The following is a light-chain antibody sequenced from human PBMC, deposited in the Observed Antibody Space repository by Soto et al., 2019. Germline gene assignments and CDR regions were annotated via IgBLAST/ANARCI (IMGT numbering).Light chain of an antibody. V-gene: IGKV1-5*03. Sequence: DIQLTQSPSTLSASVGDRVTITCRASQNLNSWLAWYQQKPGKAPNLLIYQASILESGVPSRFSGGGSGTEFSLTISSLQPDDFATFYCQHYHSYPRTFGQGTTVEIK. CDR1: QNLNSW. J-gene: IGKJ1*01. CDR3: QHYHSYPRT. CDR2: QAS.